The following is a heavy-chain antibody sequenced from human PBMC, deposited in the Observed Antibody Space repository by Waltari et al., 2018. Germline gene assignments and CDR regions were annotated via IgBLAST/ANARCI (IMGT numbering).Heavy chain of an antibody. CDR3: ATEGVLFSNTVTRGYWFDP. D-gene: IGHD4-17*01. Sequence: QVQLVQSGAEVKKPGASVKVSCKVSGYTLTELSMHWVRQAHGKGLEWMGGFDPEDGETIYAQKFQGRVTMTEDTSTDTAYMELSSLRSEDTAVYYCATEGVLFSNTVTRGYWFDPWGQGTLVTVSS. CDR1: GYTLTELS. J-gene: IGHJ5*02. V-gene: IGHV1-24*01. CDR2: FDPEDGET.